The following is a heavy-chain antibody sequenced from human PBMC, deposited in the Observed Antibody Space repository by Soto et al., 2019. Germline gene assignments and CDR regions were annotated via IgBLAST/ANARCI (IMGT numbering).Heavy chain of an antibody. J-gene: IGHJ3*02. CDR3: AREVVDDYIWGSSAAFDI. V-gene: IGHV1-3*01. CDR1: GYIFTSYA. D-gene: IGHD3-16*01. CDR2: INAGNGNT. Sequence: ASVKVSCKASGYIFTSYAMHWVRQAPGQRLEWMGWINAGNGNTKYSQKFQGRVTITRDTSASTAYMELSSLRSEDTAVYYCAREVVDDYIWGSSAAFDIWGQGTMVTVSS.